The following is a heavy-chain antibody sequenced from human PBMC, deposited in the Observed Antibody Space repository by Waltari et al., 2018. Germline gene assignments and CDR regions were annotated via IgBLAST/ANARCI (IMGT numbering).Heavy chain of an antibody. V-gene: IGHV3-30*02. Sequence: QVQLVESGGGVVQPGESLRLSCAASGFSFSSSGMHCVRQAPGKGRGWVAFIQYDGRNKYNVDSVRGRFTISRDNSKNTLYLQMSSLGIDDTAVYYCVKESPEAGRDYWGQGTLVTVS. J-gene: IGHJ4*02. CDR2: IQYDGRNK. CDR3: VKESPEAGRDY. D-gene: IGHD1-26*01. CDR1: GFSFSSSG.